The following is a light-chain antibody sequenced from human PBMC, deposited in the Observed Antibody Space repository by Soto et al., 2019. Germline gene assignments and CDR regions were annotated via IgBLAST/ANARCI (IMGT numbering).Light chain of an antibody. CDR1: SSDVGGYNY. CDR3: SSYTTSNTRQIV. V-gene: IGLV2-8*01. Sequence: QSVLTQRPSASGSPGQSVTISCTGTSSDVGGYNYVSWYQQHPGKAPKLIIYEVTKRPSGVSNPFSGSKSGNTASLTVSGLQPEDEADYYCSSYTTSNTRQIVFGTGTKVTVL. CDR2: EVT. J-gene: IGLJ1*01.